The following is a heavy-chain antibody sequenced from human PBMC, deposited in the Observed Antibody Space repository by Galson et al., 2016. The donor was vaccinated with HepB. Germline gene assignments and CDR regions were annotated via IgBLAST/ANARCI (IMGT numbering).Heavy chain of an antibody. Sequence: SLRLSCAASGFTFSDYYMSWIRQAPGKGLEWVSYITSSSSSIYYADSVKGRFTISRDNAKNSLYLQMNSLRGEDTAVYYCAREGYGDFDQIPNYYYYGLDVWGQGTTVTVSS. CDR3: AREGYGDFDQIPNYYYYGLDV. CDR1: GFTFSDYY. J-gene: IGHJ6*02. V-gene: IGHV3-11*04. D-gene: IGHD4-17*01. CDR2: ITSSSSSI.